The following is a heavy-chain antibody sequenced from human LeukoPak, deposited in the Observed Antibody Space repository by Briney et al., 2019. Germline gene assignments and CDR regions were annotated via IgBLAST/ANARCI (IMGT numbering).Heavy chain of an antibody. CDR1: GGSFSGYY. D-gene: IGHD3-22*01. CDR2: IYYSGST. CDR3: ASYSYYYDSSGYFDY. V-gene: IGHV4-59*01. J-gene: IGHJ4*02. Sequence: SETLSLTCAVYGGSFSGYYWSWIRQPPGKGLEWIGYIYYSGSTNYNPSLKSRVTISVDTSKNQFSLKLSSVTAADTAVYYCASYSYYYDSSGYFDYWGQGTLVTVSS.